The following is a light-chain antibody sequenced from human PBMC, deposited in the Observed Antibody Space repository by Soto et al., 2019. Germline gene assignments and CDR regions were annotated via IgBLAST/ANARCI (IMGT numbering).Light chain of an antibody. J-gene: IGKJ1*01. CDR2: GAS. Sequence: EIVLTQSPGSLSLSPGERATLSCRASQSVSSYLAWYQQKPGQAPRLLISGASSRATGFPDRCSGSGSGTDFSLTISRLEPEDSAVYYCQQYSNTPRTFGQGTKVEIK. V-gene: IGKV3-20*01. CDR3: QQYSNTPRT. CDR1: QSVSSY.